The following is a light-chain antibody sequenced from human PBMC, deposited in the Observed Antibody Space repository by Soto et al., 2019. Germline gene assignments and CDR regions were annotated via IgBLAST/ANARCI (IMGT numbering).Light chain of an antibody. CDR3: QSYDSSLSGWV. CDR1: SSNIGAGYD. J-gene: IGLJ3*02. Sequence: QAVVTQPPSVSGAPGQRVTISCTGSSSNIGAGYDVHWYQQLPGTAHKLLIYGNSNRPSGVPDRFSGSKSGTSASLAITGLQAADEADYYCQSYDSSLSGWVFGGGTKLTVL. V-gene: IGLV1-40*01. CDR2: GNS.